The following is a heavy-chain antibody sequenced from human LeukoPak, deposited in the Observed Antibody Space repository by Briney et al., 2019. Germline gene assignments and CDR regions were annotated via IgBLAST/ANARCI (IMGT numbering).Heavy chain of an antibody. CDR1: GGSISSYY. V-gene: IGHV4-59*01. CDR2: IYYSGST. J-gene: IGHJ5*02. Sequence: SETLSLTCTVSGGSISSYYWSWIRQPPGKGLEWIGYIYYSGSTNYNPSLKSRVTISVDTSKNQFSLKLSSVTAADTAVYYCARDGRSYNWFDPWGQGTLVTVSS. CDR3: ARDGRSYNWFDP.